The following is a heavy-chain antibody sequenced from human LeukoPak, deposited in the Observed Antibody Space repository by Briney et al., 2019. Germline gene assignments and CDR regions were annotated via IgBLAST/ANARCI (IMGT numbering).Heavy chain of an antibody. CDR3: ARQDYDFWSGYYSWFDP. CDR2: IYYSGST. Sequence: PSETLSLTCTVSGGSISNSSYYWGWIRQPPGKGLEWIGSIYYSGSTYYNPSLKSRVTISVDTSKNQFSLKLSSVTAADTAVYYCARQDYDFWSGYYSWFDPWGQGTLVTVSS. J-gene: IGHJ5*02. CDR1: GGSISNSSYY. D-gene: IGHD3-3*01. V-gene: IGHV4-39*01.